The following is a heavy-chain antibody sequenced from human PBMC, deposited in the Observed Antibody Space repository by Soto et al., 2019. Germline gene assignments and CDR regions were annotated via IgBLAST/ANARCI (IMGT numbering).Heavy chain of an antibody. D-gene: IGHD3-9*01. CDR1: GGSVSSGSYY. J-gene: IGHJ5*02. CDR3: AGDSDRLWRRGWFDP. Sequence: QVQLQESGPGLVKPSETLSLTCTVSGGSVSSGSYYWSWIRQPPGKGLEWIVDIYYIGSANYNPSLKSRVTLSVDTSKNKLSLRLSSVTAADTAVYYCAGDSDRLWRRGWFDPWGQGTLVTVSS. CDR2: IYYIGSA. V-gene: IGHV4-61*01.